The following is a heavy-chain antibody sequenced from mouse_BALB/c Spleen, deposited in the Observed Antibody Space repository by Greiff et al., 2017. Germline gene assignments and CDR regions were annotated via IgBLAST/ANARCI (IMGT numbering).Heavy chain of an antibody. D-gene: IGHD2-14*01. CDR1: GFSLTSYG. CDR3: ARKGDRYIAWFAY. Sequence: QVQLKQSGPGLVAPSQSLSITCTVSGFSLTSYGVHWVRQPPGKGLEWLGVIWAGGSTNYNSALMSRLSISKDNSKSQVFLKLNSLQTDDTATYYCARKGDRYIAWFAYGGQGTLVTVSA. J-gene: IGHJ3*01. CDR2: IWAGGST. V-gene: IGHV2-9*02.